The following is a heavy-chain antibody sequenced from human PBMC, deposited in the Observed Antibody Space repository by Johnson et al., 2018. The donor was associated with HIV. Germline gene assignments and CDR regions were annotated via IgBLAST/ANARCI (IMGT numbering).Heavy chain of an antibody. V-gene: IGHV3-30-3*01. CDR3: APENGRNAFDI. CDR1: GFTFSNYA. CDR2: VSYDGSNK. Sequence: QMLLVESGGGVVQSGRSLRLSCEASGFTFSNYAMHWVRQAPGKGLEWVALVSYDGSNKYYADSVKGRFTISRDNSNNTLSLHMSSLRAEDTAVYYCAPENGRNAFDIWGQGTMVAVSS. J-gene: IGHJ3*02. D-gene: IGHD1-14*01.